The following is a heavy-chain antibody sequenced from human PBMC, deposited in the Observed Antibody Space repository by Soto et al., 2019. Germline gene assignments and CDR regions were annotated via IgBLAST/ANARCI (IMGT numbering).Heavy chain of an antibody. CDR2: IYPGDSDT. CDR1: GYDFYTPW. D-gene: IGHD2-15*01. V-gene: IGHV5-51*01. J-gene: IGHJ4*02. CDR3: VRSGTSSGRFSDY. Sequence: GESLKTPCQTSGYDFYTPWIAWVRQMPGEGLEWMGIIYPGDSDTNYSPSFQGKVTISADKSITTAYLQWSSLKAADTAMYYCVRSGTSSGRFSDYWGQGTLVTVSS.